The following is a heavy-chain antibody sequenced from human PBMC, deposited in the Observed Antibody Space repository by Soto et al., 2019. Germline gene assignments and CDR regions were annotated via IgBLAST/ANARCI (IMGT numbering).Heavy chain of an antibody. CDR1: GFTFHDYA. J-gene: IGHJ6*04. D-gene: IGHD5-12*01. CDR3: AKGVGVYSGYGMDV. V-gene: IGHV3-9*01. CDR2: ISWNSGNI. Sequence: EGQLVESGGGLVQPGRSLRLSCAASGFTFHDYAMHWVRQAPGKGLEWVSGISWNSGNIPYADSVRGRFTISRDNAKNSLYLQMDSLRPEDTALYYCAKGVGVYSGYGMDVWGKGTTVTVSS.